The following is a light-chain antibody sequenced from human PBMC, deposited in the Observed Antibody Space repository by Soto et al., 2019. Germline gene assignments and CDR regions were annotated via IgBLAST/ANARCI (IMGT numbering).Light chain of an antibody. V-gene: IGKV3-15*01. CDR3: QQYNNCPWT. J-gene: IGKJ1*01. CDR1: QSVSSK. Sequence: EIVMTQSPATLSVSPGERATLSCRASQSVSSKLAWYQRKPGQALRLLIYGASTRATGIAARFSGSGSGAEFTLTISRLQSEDFAIYYCQQYNNCPWTLGQGTKVEIK. CDR2: GAS.